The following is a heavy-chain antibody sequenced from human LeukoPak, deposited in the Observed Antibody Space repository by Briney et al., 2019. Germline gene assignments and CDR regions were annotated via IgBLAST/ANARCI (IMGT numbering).Heavy chain of an antibody. CDR1: GFIFSNYG. V-gene: IGHV3-30*02. CDR2: LRSDGSKK. Sequence: GGSLRLSCAASGFIFSNYGMHWVRQAPGKGLEWVAVLRSDGSKKYYADSVTGRFNISRDNSKNTLFLQMNSLRVEDTAVYYCAKEAGIVKEWIHLWHAFDDWGQGALVTVSS. CDR3: AKEAGIVKEWIHLWHAFDD. J-gene: IGHJ4*02. D-gene: IGHD5-18*01.